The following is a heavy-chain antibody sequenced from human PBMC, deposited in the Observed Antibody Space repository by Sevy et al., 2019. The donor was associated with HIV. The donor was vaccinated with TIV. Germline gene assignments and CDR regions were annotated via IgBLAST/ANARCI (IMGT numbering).Heavy chain of an antibody. CDR2: IKSKSDGGTT. Sequence: GGSLRLSCGASGFTVSDAWMSWVRQAPGKGLEWVGRIKSKSDGGTTDYVAPVKGRFTISRDNSKNTLYLQMSSLKTDDTAVYYCTTAPGVTIFGVVKDYWGQGTLVTVSS. D-gene: IGHD3-3*01. CDR1: GFTVSDAW. V-gene: IGHV3-15*01. CDR3: TTAPGVTIFGVVKDY. J-gene: IGHJ4*02.